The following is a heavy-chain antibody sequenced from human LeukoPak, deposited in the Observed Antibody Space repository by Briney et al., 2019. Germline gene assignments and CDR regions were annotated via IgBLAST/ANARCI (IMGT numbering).Heavy chain of an antibody. D-gene: IGHD6-13*01. CDR3: RRFGYEAAVDL. CDR1: GFTFSNYW. V-gene: IGHV3-7*01. J-gene: IGHJ4*02. CDR2: IKPTGSET. Sequence: GGSLRLSCAASGFTFSNYWMTWVRQAPGQGPEFLANIKPTGSETYYADPVKGRFTISRDNANDLLFLQMNSLRGEDTAVYYCRRFGYEAAVDLWGRGTLVTVSS.